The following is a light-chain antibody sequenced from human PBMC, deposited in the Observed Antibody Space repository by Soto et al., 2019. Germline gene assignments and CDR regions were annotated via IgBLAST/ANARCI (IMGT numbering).Light chain of an antibody. Sequence: QSVLTQPPSASGSPGQSGTISCTGTSSDVGGYNYVSWYQQHPGKAPKLMIYEVSKRPSGVPDRFSGSKSGNTASLTVSGLQAEDEADYYCSSYAGSNNKVFGTGNKVTVL. CDR3: SSYAGSNNKV. CDR1: SSDVGGYNY. V-gene: IGLV2-8*01. J-gene: IGLJ1*01. CDR2: EVS.